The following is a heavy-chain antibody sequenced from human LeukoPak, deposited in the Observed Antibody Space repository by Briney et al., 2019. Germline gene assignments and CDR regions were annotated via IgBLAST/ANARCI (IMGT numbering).Heavy chain of an antibody. V-gene: IGHV4-31*03. Sequence: PSETLSLTCTVSGGSISSGGYYWRWIRQHPGKGLEWIGYIYYSGSTYYNPSLKSRVTISVDTSKNQFSLKLSSVTAADTAVYYCARTSRGYYSNLYFDYWGQGTLVTVSS. CDR3: ARTSRGYYSNLYFDY. D-gene: IGHD3-22*01. J-gene: IGHJ4*02. CDR1: GGSISSGGYY. CDR2: IYYSGST.